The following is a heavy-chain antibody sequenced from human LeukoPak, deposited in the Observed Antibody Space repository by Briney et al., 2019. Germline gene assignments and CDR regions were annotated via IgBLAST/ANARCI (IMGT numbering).Heavy chain of an antibody. CDR2: INSDGSSR. CDR1: GFTFSNYW. Sequence: GGSLRLSCAASGFTFSNYWMHWVRQAPGKGLVWVSRINSDGSSRNYADSVKGRFTISRDNAKNTLFLQMNSLRAEDTSVYYCASASSHRIAAGGDYWGQGILVAVSS. D-gene: IGHD6-13*01. V-gene: IGHV3-74*01. J-gene: IGHJ4*02. CDR3: ASASSHRIAAGGDY.